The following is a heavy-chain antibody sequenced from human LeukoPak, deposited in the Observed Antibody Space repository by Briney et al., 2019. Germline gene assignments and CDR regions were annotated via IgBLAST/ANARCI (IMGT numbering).Heavy chain of an antibody. CDR3: ARESLFDY. Sequence: GGSLRLSCAASGFTFNTYTMNWVRQAPGKGLEWVSYISGSSGIIDYADSVRGRFTISRDNSKNTLYLQMNSLRAEDTAVYYCARESLFDYWGQGTLVTVSS. J-gene: IGHJ4*02. CDR1: GFTFNTYT. CDR2: ISGSSGII. V-gene: IGHV3-48*01.